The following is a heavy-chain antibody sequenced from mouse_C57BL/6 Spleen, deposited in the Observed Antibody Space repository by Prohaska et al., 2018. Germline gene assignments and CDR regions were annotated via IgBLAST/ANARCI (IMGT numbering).Heavy chain of an antibody. CDR3: TADANAY. Sequence: EVKLEESGGGLVQPGGSMKLSCVASGFTFSNYWMNWVRQSPEKGLEWVAQIRLKYDNYETDYAESVKGRFNSSRDDAKSSVYLQMNNLRAEDTGIYYCTADANAYWGQGTLVTVSA. J-gene: IGHJ3*01. CDR2: IRLKYDNYET. V-gene: IGHV6-3*01. CDR1: GFTFSNYW.